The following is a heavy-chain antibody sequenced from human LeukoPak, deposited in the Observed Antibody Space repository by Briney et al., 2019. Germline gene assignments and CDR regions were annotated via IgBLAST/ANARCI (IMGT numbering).Heavy chain of an antibody. D-gene: IGHD3-16*01. CDR2: ISSNGGST. V-gene: IGHV3-64*01. Sequence: GGSLRLSCAASGFTFSSYAMYCVRQAPGKGLECVSAISSNGGSTYYANSVKGRFTISRDNSKNTLYLQMGSLRAEDMAVYYCARDKEDLDYCYYGMDVWGQGTTVTVSS. CDR1: GFTFSSYA. CDR3: ARDKEDLDYCYYGMDV. J-gene: IGHJ6*02.